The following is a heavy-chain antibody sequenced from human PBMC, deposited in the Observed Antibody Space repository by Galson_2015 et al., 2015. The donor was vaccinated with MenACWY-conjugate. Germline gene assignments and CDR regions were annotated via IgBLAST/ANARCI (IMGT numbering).Heavy chain of an antibody. CDR2: ISAYNGDT. Sequence: SVKVSCKASGYAFSSYGINWVRQAPGQGLQWMGWISAYNGDTSYAQKLQDRVTMTTDTSTNTVYMHLRSLRSDDTAVYYCASGAIVQGVMTESTIHFFDYWGPGTQVTVSS. V-gene: IGHV1-18*01. CDR1: GYAFSSYG. J-gene: IGHJ4*02. D-gene: IGHD3-10*01. CDR3: ASGAIVQGVMTESTIHFFDY.